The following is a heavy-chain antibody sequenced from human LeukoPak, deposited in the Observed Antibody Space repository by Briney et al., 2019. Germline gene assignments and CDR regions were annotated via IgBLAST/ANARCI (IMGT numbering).Heavy chain of an antibody. CDR1: GFTFGDYA. D-gene: IGHD5-18*01. CDR2: IRSKAYGGTT. CDR3: TRDFVGIQLWLPFDY. V-gene: IGHV3-49*04. Sequence: GGSLRLSCTASGFTFGDYAMSWVRQAPGKGLEWVGFIRSKAYGGTTEYAASVKGRFTISRDDSKSIAYLQMNSLKTEDTAVYYCTRDFVGIQLWLPFDYWGQGTLVTVSS. J-gene: IGHJ4*02.